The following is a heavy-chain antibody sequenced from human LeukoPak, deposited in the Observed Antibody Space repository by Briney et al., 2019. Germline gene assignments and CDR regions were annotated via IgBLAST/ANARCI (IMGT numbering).Heavy chain of an antibody. J-gene: IGHJ3*02. CDR2: IYYSGNT. CDR3: ARTIVGADDAFDI. D-gene: IGHD1-26*01. CDR1: GGSISSYY. Sequence: SETLSLTCTVSGGSISSYYWSWIRQPPGKGLEWIGYIYYSGNTNYNPSLKRRVTISVDTSKNQFSPTLSSVTAADTAVYYCARTIVGADDAFDIWGQGTMVTVSS. V-gene: IGHV4-59*08.